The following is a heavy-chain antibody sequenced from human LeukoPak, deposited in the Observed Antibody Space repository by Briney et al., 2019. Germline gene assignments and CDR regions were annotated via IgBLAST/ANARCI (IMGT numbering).Heavy chain of an antibody. D-gene: IGHD6-13*01. Sequence: GESLKISCKGSGYSFTSYWIGWVRQMPGKGLEWMGIIYPGGSDTRYSPSFQGQVTISADKSISTAYLQWSSLKASDTAMYYCARRAYSSSWYREYYFGYWGQGTLVTVSS. CDR2: IYPGGSDT. V-gene: IGHV5-51*01. CDR1: GYSFTSYW. CDR3: ARRAYSSSWYREYYFGY. J-gene: IGHJ4*02.